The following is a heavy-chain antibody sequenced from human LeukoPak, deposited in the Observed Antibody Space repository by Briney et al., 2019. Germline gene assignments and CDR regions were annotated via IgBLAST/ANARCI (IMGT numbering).Heavy chain of an antibody. J-gene: IGHJ4*02. CDR3: TTDRRGGSCYSDY. V-gene: IGHV3-15*01. CDR1: GFTFSNAW. Sequence: GGSLRLSCAASGFTFSNAWMSWVRQAPGKGLEWVGRIKSKTDGGTTDYAAPVKGRFTISRDDSKNTLYLQMNSLKTEDTAVYYCTTDRRGGSCYSDYWGQGTLVTVSS. D-gene: IGHD2-15*01. CDR2: IKSKTDGGTT.